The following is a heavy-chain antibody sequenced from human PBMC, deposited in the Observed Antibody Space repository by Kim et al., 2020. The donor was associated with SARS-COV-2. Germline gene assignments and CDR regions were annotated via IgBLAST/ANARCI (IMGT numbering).Heavy chain of an antibody. J-gene: IGHJ2*01. CDR2: ISWNSGSI. CDR3: AKSYGDYAVGWYFDL. Sequence: GGSLRLSCAASGFTFDDYAMHWVRQAPGKGLEWVSGISWNSGSIGYADSVKGRFTISRDNAKNSLYLQMNSLRAEDTALYYCAKSYGDYAVGWYFDLWGRGTLVTVSS. CDR1: GFTFDDYA. D-gene: IGHD4-17*01. V-gene: IGHV3-9*01.